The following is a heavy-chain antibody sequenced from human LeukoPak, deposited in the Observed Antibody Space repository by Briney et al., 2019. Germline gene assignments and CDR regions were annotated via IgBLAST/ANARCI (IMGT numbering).Heavy chain of an antibody. CDR1: GFIFSSYA. J-gene: IGHJ4*02. CDR3: AKDGYYDTSGYYGGTWLYFDY. Sequence: GGSLRLSCAGSGFIFSSYAMTWVRQAPGKGLEWVSVISGSGGRTYYADSVKGRFTISRDNSKNTLYLQMNSLRAEDTAVYYCAKDGYYDTSGYYGGTWLYFDYWGQGTLVTVSS. V-gene: IGHV3-23*01. D-gene: IGHD3-22*01. CDR2: ISGSGGRT.